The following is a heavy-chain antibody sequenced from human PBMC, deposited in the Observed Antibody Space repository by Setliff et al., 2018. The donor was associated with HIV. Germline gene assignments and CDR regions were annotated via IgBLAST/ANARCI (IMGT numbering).Heavy chain of an antibody. D-gene: IGHD2-15*01. J-gene: IGHJ5*02. Sequence: SVKVSCKTSGGTLSNYVITWVRQAPGQGLEWMGMIIPMYNIPAYAQKFQGRVTFTADESTSTAYMEIKSLTSDDTAVYYCARGYCGGGICYSPNWLDPWGQGTLVTVSS. CDR3: ARGYCGGGICYSPNWLDP. CDR2: IIPMYNIP. CDR1: GGTLSNYV. V-gene: IGHV1-69*13.